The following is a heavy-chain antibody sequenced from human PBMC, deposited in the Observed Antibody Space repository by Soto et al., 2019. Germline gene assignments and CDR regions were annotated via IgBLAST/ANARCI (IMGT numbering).Heavy chain of an antibody. CDR3: ARDLYCSSTSCYTHYYYYGMDV. V-gene: IGHV3-33*01. J-gene: IGHJ6*02. Sequence: TGGSLRLSCAASGFTFSSYGMHWVRQAPGKGLEWVAVIWYDGSNKYYADSVKGRFTISRDNSKNTLYLQMNSLRAEDTAVYYCARDLYCSSTSCYTHYYYYGMDVWGQGTTVTVSS. D-gene: IGHD2-2*02. CDR2: IWYDGSNK. CDR1: GFTFSSYG.